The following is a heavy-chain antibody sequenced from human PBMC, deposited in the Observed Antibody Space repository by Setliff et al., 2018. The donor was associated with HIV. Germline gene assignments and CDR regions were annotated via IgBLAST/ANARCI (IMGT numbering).Heavy chain of an antibody. V-gene: IGHV1-18*01. Sequence: ASVKVSCKTSGYTFTSYGISWLRQAPGQGLEWMGWISAYNDNTNYAQKLQGRVTMTTDTSTSTAYMDVRSLRSDDTAVYYCARDYYDSSGYIFFPGLPDYWGQGTLVTVSS. CDR3: ARDYYDSSGYIFFPGLPDY. J-gene: IGHJ4*02. CDR1: GYTFTSYG. CDR2: ISAYNDNT. D-gene: IGHD3-22*01.